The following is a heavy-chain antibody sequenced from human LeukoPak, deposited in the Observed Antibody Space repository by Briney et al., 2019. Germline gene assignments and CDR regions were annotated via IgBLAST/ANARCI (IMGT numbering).Heavy chain of an antibody. D-gene: IGHD3-22*01. J-gene: IGHJ4*02. V-gene: IGHV3-49*03. CDR2: IRSKPYGGTT. Sequence: GGSLRLSCTASGFTFGDYAMSWFRQAPGKGLGWVGFIRSKPYGGTTEYAASVKGRFTISRDDSKTIAYLQMNSLKTEDTAVYYCTTDYNYDSSGYYYGGKWGQGTLVTVSS. CDR3: TTDYNYDSSGYYYGGK. CDR1: GFTFGDYA.